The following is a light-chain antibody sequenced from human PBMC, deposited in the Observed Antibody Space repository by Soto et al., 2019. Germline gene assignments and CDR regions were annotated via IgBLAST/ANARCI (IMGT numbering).Light chain of an antibody. CDR2: AAS. CDR3: QQSFSTPFT. V-gene: IGKV1-39*01. CDR1: QSISSY. Sequence: DIQMTQSPSSLSASVGDRVTITCRASQSISSYLNWYQQKPGKAPILLIYAASSLQSGVPSRFSGSGSGTDFTLTISSLQPEDFATYYCQQSFSTPFTFGPGTKVDIK. J-gene: IGKJ3*01.